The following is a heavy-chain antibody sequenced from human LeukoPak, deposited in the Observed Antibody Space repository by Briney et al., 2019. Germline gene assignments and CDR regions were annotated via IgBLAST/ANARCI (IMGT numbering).Heavy chain of an antibody. CDR3: AGGESLRFLDY. Sequence: PEGSLRLSCAASGFTFSSYAMSWVRQAPGKGLEWVSAISGSGGSTYYADSVKGRFTISRDNSKNTLYLQTNSLRAEDTAVYYCAGGESLRFLDYWGQGTLVTVSS. D-gene: IGHD3-3*01. CDR1: GFTFSSYA. CDR2: ISGSGGST. J-gene: IGHJ4*02. V-gene: IGHV3-23*01.